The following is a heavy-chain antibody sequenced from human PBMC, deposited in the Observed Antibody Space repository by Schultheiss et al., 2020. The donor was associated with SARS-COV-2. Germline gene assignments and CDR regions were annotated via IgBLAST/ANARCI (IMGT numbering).Heavy chain of an antibody. CDR2: IYYSGST. Sequence: SETLSLTCTVSGGSISSYFWSWIRQPPGKGLEWIGYIYYSGSTSYNPSLKSRVTISVDTSKNQFSLKLSSVTAADTAVYYCATSVGSWYFDYWGQGTLVTVSS. CDR1: GGSISSYF. V-gene: IGHV4-59*12. D-gene: IGHD6-13*01. J-gene: IGHJ4*02. CDR3: ATSVGSWYFDY.